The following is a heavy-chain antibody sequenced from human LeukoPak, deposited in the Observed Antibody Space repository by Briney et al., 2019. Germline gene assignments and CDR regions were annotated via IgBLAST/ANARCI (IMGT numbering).Heavy chain of an antibody. D-gene: IGHD6-19*01. CDR2: ISSSSSYI. V-gene: IGHV3-21*01. CDR3: ARVTSGWYPPYYYGMDV. Sequence: GGSLRLSCAASGFTFSSYSMNWVRQAPGKGLEWVSSISSSSSYIYYADSVKGRFTISRDNAKNSLYLQMNSLRAEDTAVYYCARVTSGWYPPYYYGMDVWGQGTTVTVSS. J-gene: IGHJ6*02. CDR1: GFTFSSYS.